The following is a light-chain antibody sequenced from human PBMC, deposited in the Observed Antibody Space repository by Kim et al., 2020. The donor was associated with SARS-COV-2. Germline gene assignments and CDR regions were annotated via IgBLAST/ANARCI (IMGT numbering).Light chain of an antibody. CDR2: DVT. V-gene: IGLV2-14*03. Sequence: QSALTQPASVSGSPGQSITISCTGTSSDVGGYNYVSWYQQYPGKAPKLMICDVTKRPSGVSNRFSGSKSGNTASLTISGLQAEDEADYYCSSYRSSGYVFGTGTKVTVL. CDR3: SSYRSSGYV. J-gene: IGLJ1*01. CDR1: SSDVGGYNY.